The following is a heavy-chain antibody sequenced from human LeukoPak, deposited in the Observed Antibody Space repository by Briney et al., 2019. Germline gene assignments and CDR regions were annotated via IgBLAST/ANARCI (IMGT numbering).Heavy chain of an antibody. Sequence: GGSLRLSCAASGFTFSSHNMHWVRQAPGKGLEWVAEISYDGGNTYYADSVKGRFTISRDNSKNTLYLQMNSLRAEDTAVYYCAKEGTGIHFDYWGQGTLVTVSS. V-gene: IGHV3-30*18. CDR3: AKEGTGIHFDY. J-gene: IGHJ4*02. CDR2: ISYDGGNT. D-gene: IGHD1-1*01. CDR1: GFTFSSHN.